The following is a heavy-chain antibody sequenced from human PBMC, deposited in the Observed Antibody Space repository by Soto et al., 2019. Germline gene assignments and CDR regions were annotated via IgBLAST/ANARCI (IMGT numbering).Heavy chain of an antibody. CDR2: ISAYNGNT. V-gene: IGHV1-18*01. D-gene: IGHD3-22*01. J-gene: IGHJ6*02. CDR3: ARGGYYYDSSGYYYGDYYYGMDV. CDR1: GYTFTSYG. Sequence: QVQLVQSGAEVKKPGASVKVSCKASGYTFTSYGISWVRQAPGQGLEWMGWISAYNGNTNYAQKLQGRVTMTTDTSTRTAYTELRSLRSDDTAVYYCARGGYYYDSSGYYYGDYYYGMDVWGQGTTVTVSS.